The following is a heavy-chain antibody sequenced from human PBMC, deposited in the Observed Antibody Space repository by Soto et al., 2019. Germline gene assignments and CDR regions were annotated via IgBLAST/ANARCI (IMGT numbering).Heavy chain of an antibody. Sequence: EVRLMESGGGLVQPGGSLRLSCAASGFRFSTYNMDWVRQAPGKGPEWIAHISTTSFTIYYADSVKGRFTISRDNDRNSLYLEMNSLRDEDTAVYYCARDRCYDGTCYSASDPWGQGTLVTVSS. CDR3: ARDRCYDGTCYSASDP. V-gene: IGHV3-48*02. J-gene: IGHJ5*02. CDR1: GFRFSTYN. D-gene: IGHD2-15*01. CDR2: ISTTSFTI.